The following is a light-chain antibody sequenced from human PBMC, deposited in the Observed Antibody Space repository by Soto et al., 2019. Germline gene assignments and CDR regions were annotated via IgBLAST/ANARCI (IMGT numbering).Light chain of an antibody. CDR2: DAS. J-gene: IGKJ5*01. CDR1: QSVSSSY. V-gene: IGKV3D-20*02. CDR3: QQRSNWRT. Sequence: EIVLTQSPGTLSLSPGERATLSCRASQSVSSSYLAWYQQKPGQAPRRLIYDASNRATDIPARFSGSGSGTDFTLSISSLEPEDFAVYYCQQRSNWRTFGQGTRLEIK.